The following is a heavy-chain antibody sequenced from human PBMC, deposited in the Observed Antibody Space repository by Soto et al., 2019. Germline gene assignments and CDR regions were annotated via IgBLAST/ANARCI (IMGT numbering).Heavy chain of an antibody. V-gene: IGHV3-21*01. D-gene: IGHD6-19*01. J-gene: IGHJ4*02. CDR2: ISTTSSYM. Sequence: AGGSLRLSCAASGFTFSDYIMNWVRQAPGKGLEWVASISTTSSYMYYSDSVKGRFTISRDNAKNSLFLQMNSLRVEDTAVYYCVRDQSLVEFEFWGQGTPVTVSS. CDR3: VRDQSLVEFEF. CDR1: GFTFSDYI.